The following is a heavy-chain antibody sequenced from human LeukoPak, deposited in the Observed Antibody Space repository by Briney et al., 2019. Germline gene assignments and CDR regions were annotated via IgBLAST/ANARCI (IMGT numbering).Heavy chain of an antibody. CDR2: IKEDGSDK. CDR1: GFSFSTYW. Sequence: GGSLRLSCAASGFSFSTYWMKWVRQAPGKGLEWVASIKEDGSDKYYVDSVKGRFSISRDNAKNSLYLQMNSLRPEDTAVYYCAKGGHYNFDYWGQGTLVTVSS. V-gene: IGHV3-7*01. D-gene: IGHD4-11*01. J-gene: IGHJ4*02. CDR3: AKGGHYNFDY.